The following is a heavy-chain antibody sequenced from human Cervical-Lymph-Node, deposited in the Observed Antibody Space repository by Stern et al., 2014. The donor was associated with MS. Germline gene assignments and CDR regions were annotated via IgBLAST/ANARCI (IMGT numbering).Heavy chain of an antibody. CDR1: GFTFSDYY. J-gene: IGHJ4*02. V-gene: IGHV3-11*01. CDR3: ARAGGSKDDF. D-gene: IGHD3-10*01. Sequence: VQMVESGGGLVKPGGSLRLSCAASGFTFSDYYMNWIRQAPGKGLEWVSYISGRDGTIFYADSVKGRFTISRDNAKKSLYLQMNSLRAEDTAVYYCARAGGSKDDFWGQGTLVTVSS. CDR2: ISGRDGTI.